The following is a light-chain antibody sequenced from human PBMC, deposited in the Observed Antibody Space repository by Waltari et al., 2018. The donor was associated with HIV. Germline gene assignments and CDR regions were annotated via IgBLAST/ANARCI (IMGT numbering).Light chain of an antibody. Sequence: QSVLTQPPSVSGAPGQTVTISCTGSSSNIGAGYAVHWYQQLPGTAPKLLIYGNSNRPSGVPDRFSGSKSGTSASLAITGLQAEDEADYYCQSYDSSLSGSRVVFGGGTKLTVL. CDR3: QSYDSSLSGSRVV. CDR1: SSNIGAGYA. J-gene: IGLJ2*01. V-gene: IGLV1-40*01. CDR2: GNS.